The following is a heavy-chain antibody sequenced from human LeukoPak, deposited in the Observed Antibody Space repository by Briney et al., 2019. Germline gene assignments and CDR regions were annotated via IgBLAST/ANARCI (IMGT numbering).Heavy chain of an antibody. V-gene: IGHV4-59*01. CDR2: IYYSGST. J-gene: IGHJ4*02. CDR1: GGSISSYY. CDR3: ARGLRYDFWSGYPPVYFDY. D-gene: IGHD3-3*01. Sequence: PSETLSLTCTVSGGSISSYYWSWIRQPPGKGLEWIGYIYYSGSTNYNPSLKSRVAISVDTSKNQFSLKLSSVTAADTAVYYCARGLRYDFWSGYPPVYFDYWGQGTLVTVSS.